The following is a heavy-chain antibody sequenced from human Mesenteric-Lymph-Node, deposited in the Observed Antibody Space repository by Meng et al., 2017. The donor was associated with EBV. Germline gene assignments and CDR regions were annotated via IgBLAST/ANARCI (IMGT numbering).Heavy chain of an antibody. J-gene: IGHJ2*01. V-gene: IGHV4-4*03. D-gene: IGHD1-26*01. CDR2: IYHGGST. Sequence: GQLQESCPVLAWPPRTPSLTCFVSGVSISSSIWWSWVRQSPGKGLEWIGEIYHGGSTNYNPSLKSRVTMSVDKSQNQFSLKLTSVTAADRAIYYCARGEIVRGEWYFDLWGRGTLVTVSS. CDR1: GVSISSSIW. CDR3: ARGEIVRGEWYFDL.